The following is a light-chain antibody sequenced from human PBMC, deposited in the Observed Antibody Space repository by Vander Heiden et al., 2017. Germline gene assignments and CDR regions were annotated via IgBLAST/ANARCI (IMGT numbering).Light chain of an antibody. CDR1: ISTVGINY. Sequence: QSVLTQPPSASGTPGQRVTFSSSGRISTVGINYVSWYYHLPGAAPKLLIYGDNQRPSGVPDRFAGSKFGTSASLAIRGLRSEEEADYYCATWDDSVSGPENVFGTGTKVTVL. CDR3: ATWDDSVSGPENV. J-gene: IGLJ1*01. CDR2: GDN. V-gene: IGLV1-47*01.